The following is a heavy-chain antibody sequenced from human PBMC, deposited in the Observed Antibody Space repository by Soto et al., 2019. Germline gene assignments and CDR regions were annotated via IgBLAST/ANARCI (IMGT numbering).Heavy chain of an antibody. CDR2: ISSSSSYI. D-gene: IGHD5-18*01. CDR3: ARVVDTAMVTVAFDI. Sequence: GGSLRLSCAASGFTFSSYSMNRVRQAPGKGLEWVSSISSSSSYIYYADSVKGRFTISRDNAKNSLYLQMNSLRAEDTAVYYCARVVDTAMVTVAFDIWGQGTMVTVSS. CDR1: GFTFSSYS. J-gene: IGHJ3*02. V-gene: IGHV3-21*01.